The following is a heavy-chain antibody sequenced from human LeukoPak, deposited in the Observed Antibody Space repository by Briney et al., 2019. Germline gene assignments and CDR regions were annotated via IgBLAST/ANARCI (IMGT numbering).Heavy chain of an antibody. J-gene: IGHJ3*02. CDR3: AKYRITMIVVGGAFDI. CDR2: ISGSGGST. CDR1: GFTFSSYA. D-gene: IGHD3-22*01. V-gene: IGHV3-23*01. Sequence: GGSLRLSCAASGFTFSSYAMSWARQAPGKGLEWVSAISGSGGSTYYADSVKGRFTISRDNSKNTLYLQMNSLRAEDTAVYYCAKYRITMIVVGGAFDIWGQGTMVTVSS.